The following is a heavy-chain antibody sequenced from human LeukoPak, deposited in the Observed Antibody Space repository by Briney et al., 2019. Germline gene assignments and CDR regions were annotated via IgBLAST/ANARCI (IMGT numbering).Heavy chain of an antibody. D-gene: IGHD3/OR15-3a*01. J-gene: IGHJ6*02. Sequence: PGGSLRVSCSASGFAFSSYATHWVRQAPGKGLEYVAGINSNGGSTYYADSVKGRFTMSGDNSQNTLYLQMSSLRADDTAVYYCVKGTGTKYYYYGMDVWDQGTTVTVSS. CDR1: GFAFSSYA. CDR3: VKGTGTKYYYYGMDV. V-gene: IGHV3-64D*06. CDR2: INSNGGST.